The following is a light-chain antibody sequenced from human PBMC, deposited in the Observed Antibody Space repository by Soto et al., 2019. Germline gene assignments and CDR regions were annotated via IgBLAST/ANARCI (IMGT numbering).Light chain of an antibody. CDR1: SSDVGGYNY. V-gene: IGLV2-14*01. Sequence: QSVLTQPASVSGSPGQSITISCTGTSSDVGGYNYVSWYQQYPGKDPKLMIYDVSYRPSGVSNRFSGSKSGNTASLTISGLQAEDEGNYYCSSYTSISSPLYVFGTGTKLTVL. CDR3: SSYTSISSPLYV. CDR2: DVS. J-gene: IGLJ1*01.